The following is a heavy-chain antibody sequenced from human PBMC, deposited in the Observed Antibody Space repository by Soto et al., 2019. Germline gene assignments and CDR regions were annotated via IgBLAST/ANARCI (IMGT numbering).Heavy chain of an antibody. V-gene: IGHV2-5*01. CDR3: AHRRGSAGAFDI. CDR2: IYWNDDK. CDR1: GFSLSTSGVG. Sequence: SGPTLVNPTQTRTLTCTFSGFSLSTSGVGVGWISQPPGKALEWLALIYWNDDKRYSPSLKSRLTITKDTSKNQVVLTMTNMDPVDTATYYCAHRRGSAGAFDIWGQGTMVTVSS. J-gene: IGHJ3*02. D-gene: IGHD3-16*01.